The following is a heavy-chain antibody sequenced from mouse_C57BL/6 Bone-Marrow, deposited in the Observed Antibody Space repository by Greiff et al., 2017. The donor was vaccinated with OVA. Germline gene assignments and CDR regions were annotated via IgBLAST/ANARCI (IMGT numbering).Heavy chain of an antibody. CDR1: GFTFSSYG. Sequence: EVHLVESGGDLVKPGGSLKLSCAASGFTFSSYGMSWVRQTPDKRLEWVATISSGGSYTYYPDSVQGRFTISRDNAKNTLYLQMSSLKSEDTAMYYCARHGMVTTRRTYYAMDYWGQGTSVTVSS. D-gene: IGHD2-2*01. CDR3: ARHGMVTTRRTYYAMDY. V-gene: IGHV5-6*01. CDR2: ISSGGSYT. J-gene: IGHJ4*01.